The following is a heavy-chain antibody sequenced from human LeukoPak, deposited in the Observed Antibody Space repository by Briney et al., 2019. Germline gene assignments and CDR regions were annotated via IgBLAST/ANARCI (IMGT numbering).Heavy chain of an antibody. CDR3: ARGGSGWFRYFQN. J-gene: IGHJ1*01. CDR2: INPSGGST. D-gene: IGHD6-19*01. V-gene: IGHV1-46*01. CDR1: GYTFTSYY. Sequence: ASVKVSCKASGYTFTSYYMHWVRQAPGQGLEWMGIINPSGGSTSYAQKFQGRVTMTRDMSTSTVYMELSSLRSGDTAVYYCARGGSGWFRYFQNWGQGTLVTVSS.